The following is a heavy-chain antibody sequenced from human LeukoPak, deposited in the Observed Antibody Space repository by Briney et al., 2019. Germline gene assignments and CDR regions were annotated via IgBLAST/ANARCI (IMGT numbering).Heavy chain of an antibody. CDR2: IYYSGST. V-gene: IGHV4-31*03. Sequence: SETLSLTCTVSGGSISSGGYYWSWVRQHPGKGLEWVGYIYYSGSTYYNPSLKSRVTISVHTSKNQFSLKLSSVTAADTAVYYCARAIRYYYDSSGYYLDYWGQGTLVTVSS. D-gene: IGHD3-22*01. CDR1: GGSISSGGYY. J-gene: IGHJ4*02. CDR3: ARAIRYYYDSSGYYLDY.